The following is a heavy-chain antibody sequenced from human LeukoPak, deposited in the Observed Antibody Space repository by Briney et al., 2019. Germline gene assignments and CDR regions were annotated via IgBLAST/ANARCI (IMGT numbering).Heavy chain of an antibody. Sequence: GGSLRLSCAVSGFTFSSYAMSWVRQAPGKGLEWVSAISGSGGSTYYADSVKGRFTISTDNSTNPLYLHLNSLRAEATAVYSCAKAADPVTSLTNWFDAWGQGTLVTASS. D-gene: IGHD4-17*01. CDR3: AKAADPVTSLTNWFDA. CDR2: ISGSGGST. J-gene: IGHJ5*02. V-gene: IGHV3-23*01. CDR1: GFTFSSYA.